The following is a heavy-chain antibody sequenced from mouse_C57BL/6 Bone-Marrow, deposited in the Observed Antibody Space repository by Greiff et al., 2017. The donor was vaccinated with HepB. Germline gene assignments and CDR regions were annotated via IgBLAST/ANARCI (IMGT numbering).Heavy chain of an antibody. CDR2: IRSKSSNYAT. J-gene: IGHJ1*03. V-gene: IGHV10-3*01. D-gene: IGHD1-1*02. CDR3: VRERWFSCFDV. CDR1: GFTFNTYA. Sequence: EVMLVESGGGLVQPKGSLKLSCAASGFTFNTYAMHWVRQAPGKGLEWVAHIRSKSSNYATYYADSVKDRFTISRDDSQSMLYLQMNNLKTEDTAMYYCVRERWFSCFDVWGTGTTVTVSS.